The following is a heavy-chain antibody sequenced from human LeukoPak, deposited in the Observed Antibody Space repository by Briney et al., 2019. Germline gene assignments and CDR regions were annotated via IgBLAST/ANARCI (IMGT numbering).Heavy chain of an antibody. Sequence: GSLRLSCAASGFTFSSFWMHWVRQAPGKGLVWVSRIYVDGRSTTYADSVKGRFTISRDNAKNTLYLQMNSLRAEDAAAYYCVRDPYDILTGPYFDYWGQGTLVTVSS. J-gene: IGHJ4*02. CDR1: GFTFSSFW. CDR3: VRDPYDILTGPYFDY. V-gene: IGHV3-74*03. D-gene: IGHD3-9*01. CDR2: IYVDGRST.